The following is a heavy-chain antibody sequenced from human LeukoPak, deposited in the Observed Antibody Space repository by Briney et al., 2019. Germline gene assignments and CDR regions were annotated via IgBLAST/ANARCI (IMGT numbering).Heavy chain of an antibody. CDR2: INHSGST. V-gene: IGHV4-34*01. D-gene: IGHD6-13*01. Sequence: SETLSLTCAVYGGSFSGYYWSWIRQLPGKGLEWIGEINHSGSTNYNPSLKSRVTISVDASKNQFSLKLSSVTAADTAVYYCARGLYSSSWYYYYMDVWGKGTTVTVSS. CDR3: ARGLYSSSWYYYYMDV. J-gene: IGHJ6*03. CDR1: GGSFSGYY.